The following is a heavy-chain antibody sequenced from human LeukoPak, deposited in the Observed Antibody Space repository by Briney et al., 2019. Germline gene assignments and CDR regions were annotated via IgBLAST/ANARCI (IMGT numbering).Heavy chain of an antibody. V-gene: IGHV3-33*01. J-gene: IGHJ3*02. CDR2: IWYDGSNK. Sequence: GGSQRLSCAASGFTFSSYGMHWVRQAPGKGLEWVAVIWYDGSNKYYADSVKGRFTISRDNSKNTLYLQMNSLRAEDTAVYYCAREVATLDAFDIWGQGTMVTVSS. CDR1: GFTFSSYG. D-gene: IGHD5-12*01. CDR3: AREVATLDAFDI.